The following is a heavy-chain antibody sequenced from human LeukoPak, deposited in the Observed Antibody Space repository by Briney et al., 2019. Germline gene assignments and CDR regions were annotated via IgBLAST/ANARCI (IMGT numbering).Heavy chain of an antibody. Sequence: PGGSLGLSCAASGFTVSSNYMNWVRQAPGKGLEWVSVIYSGGSTYYADSVKGRFTISRDNSKNTLLLQMNSLRAEDTAVYYCAVPQSYDIWYGMDVWGKGTTVTVSS. CDR3: AVPQSYDIWYGMDV. J-gene: IGHJ6*04. CDR2: IYSGGST. D-gene: IGHD3-9*01. V-gene: IGHV3-53*01. CDR1: GFTVSSNY.